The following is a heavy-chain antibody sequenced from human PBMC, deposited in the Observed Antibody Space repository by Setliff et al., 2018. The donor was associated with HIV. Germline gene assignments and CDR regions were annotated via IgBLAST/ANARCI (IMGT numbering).Heavy chain of an antibody. J-gene: IGHJ6*03. V-gene: IGHV3-7*01. CDR3: ARDGGMGVYYMDV. Sequence: GGFLRLSCAASGFTFSSHWMVWVRQAPGKGLEWVANINQDGSEKNYVDSVKGRFTIPRDNAKNSLFLQMNSLRAEDTAVYYCARDGGMGVYYMDVWGKGTTVTVSS. CDR1: GFTFSSHW. D-gene: IGHD1-26*01. CDR2: INQDGSEK.